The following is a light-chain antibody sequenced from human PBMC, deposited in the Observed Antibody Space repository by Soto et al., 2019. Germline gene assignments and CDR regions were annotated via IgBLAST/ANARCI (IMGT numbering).Light chain of an antibody. Sequence: DIQLTQSPSFLSASVGDRVTITCRASQGISSYLAWYQQKPGKAPKLLIYAASTWQSGVASRFSGSGSWTDFTLTIISLQPEYCATYYCPLLNSYSYTCGQGPKLEIK. CDR2: AAS. CDR3: PLLNSYSYT. CDR1: QGISSY. J-gene: IGKJ2*01. V-gene: IGKV1-9*01.